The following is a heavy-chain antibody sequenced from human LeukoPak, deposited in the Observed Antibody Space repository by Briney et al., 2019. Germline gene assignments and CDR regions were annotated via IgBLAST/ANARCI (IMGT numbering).Heavy chain of an antibody. CDR1: GFTFSTYA. Sequence: PGGSLRLSCAASGFTFSTYAMSWVRQAPGKGLEWVSTVANSGVDTYYEDSVRGRFTISRDNYRNTVYLQINSLRAEDTAVYYCAKSHSVAQRGYFDYWGQGTLVTVSS. J-gene: IGHJ4*02. CDR3: AKSHSVAQRGYFDY. CDR2: VANSGVDT. V-gene: IGHV3-23*01. D-gene: IGHD4-23*01.